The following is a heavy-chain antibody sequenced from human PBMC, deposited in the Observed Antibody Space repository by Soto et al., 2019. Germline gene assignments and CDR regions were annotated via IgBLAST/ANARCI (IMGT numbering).Heavy chain of an antibody. V-gene: IGHV1-46*01. CDR2: INPDTGST. CDR1: GYSFTSYR. J-gene: IGHJ5*02. CDR3: ARDLIYYKGSGTTWFGP. Sequence: QVQLVQSGAEVKKPGASVKASCKASGYSFTSYRMHWVRQAPGQGLEWMGIINPDTGSTTYAQKFHGRVTMTRETSTRTVFMELSSLRSEDTAVYYCARDLIYYKGSGTTWFGPWGQGTLVTVSS. D-gene: IGHD3-22*01.